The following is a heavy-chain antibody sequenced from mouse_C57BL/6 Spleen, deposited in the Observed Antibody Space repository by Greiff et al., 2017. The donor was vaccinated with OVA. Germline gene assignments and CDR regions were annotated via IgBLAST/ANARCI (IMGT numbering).Heavy chain of an antibody. V-gene: IGHV3-6*01. J-gene: IGHJ1*03. Sequence: EVHLVESGPGLVKPSQSLSLPCSVTGYSITSGYYWNWIRQFPGNKLEWMGYISYDGSNNYNPSLKNRISITRDTSKNQFFLKLNSVTTEDTATYYCARDDYGTLLGFDVWGTGTTVTVSS. D-gene: IGHD1-1*01. CDR2: ISYDGSN. CDR1: GYSITSGYY. CDR3: ARDDYGTLLGFDV.